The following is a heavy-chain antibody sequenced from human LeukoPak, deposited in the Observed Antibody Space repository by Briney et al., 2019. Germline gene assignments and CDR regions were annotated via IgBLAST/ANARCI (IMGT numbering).Heavy chain of an antibody. CDR2: IYYDDSET. Sequence: GESLKISCKGGGYSFTNYWIVWVRQMPGKGLEWMGVIYYDDSETQYSPSFQGQVTISVDKSISTVYLQWSSLKASDTAMYYCARRVVNNRNWYFNLWGRGTLVTVSS. D-gene: IGHD4-23*01. CDR1: GYSFTNYW. CDR3: ARRVVNNRNWYFNL. J-gene: IGHJ2*01. V-gene: IGHV5-51*01.